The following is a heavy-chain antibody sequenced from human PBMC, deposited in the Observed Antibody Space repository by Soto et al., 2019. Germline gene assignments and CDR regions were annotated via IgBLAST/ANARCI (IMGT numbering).Heavy chain of an antibody. V-gene: IGHV3-73*02. J-gene: IGHJ4*02. D-gene: IGHD6-19*01. Sequence: EVQLVQSGGGLVQPGGSLKLSCAASGFTFSGSAMHWVRQASGKGLEWVGRIRSKINNYATAYAASVRARFTISRDDSKNTAYLQMNSLKTEDTAVYYCATLRAVADTNDYWGQGTLVSVSS. CDR2: IRSKINNYAT. CDR1: GFTFSGSA. CDR3: ATLRAVADTNDY.